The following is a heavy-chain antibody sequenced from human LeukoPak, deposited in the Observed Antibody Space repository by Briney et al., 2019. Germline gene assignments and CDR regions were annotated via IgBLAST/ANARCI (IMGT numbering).Heavy chain of an antibody. J-gene: IGHJ4*02. V-gene: IGHV1-2*02. CDR2: INPNSGGT. CDR3: ARGQQQLVSSSLAYYFDY. Sequence: ASVTVSCMASGYTFTGYYMHWVRQAPGQGLEWMGWINPNSGGTNYAKKFQGRVTMARDTSISTAYMELSRLRSDDTAVYYCARGQQQLVSSSLAYYFDYWGQGTLVTVSS. D-gene: IGHD6-13*01. CDR1: GYTFTGYY.